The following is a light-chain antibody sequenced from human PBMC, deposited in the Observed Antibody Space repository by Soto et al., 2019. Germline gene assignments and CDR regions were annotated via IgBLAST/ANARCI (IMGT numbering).Light chain of an antibody. J-gene: IGKJ2*01. CDR3: QQSDSSPT. Sequence: DIQMTPSPSSPSSSIGYRVTITFRASQSITNYLNWYQQTPGKAPKLLIYAASSLQDGVPARFSGSGSGTDFTLTISSLQPEDFATYYCQQSDSSPTFGQGTKVDIK. CDR1: QSITNY. CDR2: AAS. V-gene: IGKV1-39*01.